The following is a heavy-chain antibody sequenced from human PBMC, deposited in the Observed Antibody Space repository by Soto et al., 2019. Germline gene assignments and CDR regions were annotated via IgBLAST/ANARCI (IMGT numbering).Heavy chain of an antibody. D-gene: IGHD3-16*01. CDR2: LYYSGST. CDR1: GGSISSGAYY. CDR3: ARGDYYFDY. J-gene: IGHJ4*02. V-gene: IGHV4-31*03. Sequence: QVQLQESGPGLVKPSQTLSLTCSVSGGSISSGAYYWTWIRQHPGKGLEWIGYLYYSGSTYYSPSLKSRVTISIDTSENQFSLKLSSVTAADTAVYHCARGDYYFDYWGQGTLVTVSS.